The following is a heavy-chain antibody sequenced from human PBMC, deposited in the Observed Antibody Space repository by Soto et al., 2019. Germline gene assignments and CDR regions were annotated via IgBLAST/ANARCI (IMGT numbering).Heavy chain of an antibody. J-gene: IGHJ4*02. V-gene: IGHV4-59*01. CDR1: GGSISSYY. CDR2: IYYSGST. D-gene: IGHD5-12*01. CDR3: ARDSGEMATISHYFDY. Sequence: SETLSLTCTVSGGSISSYYWSWIRQPPGKGLEWIGYIYYSGSTNYNPSLKSRVTISVDTSKNQFSLKLSSVTAADTAVYYCARDSGEMATISHYFDYWGQGTLVTVSS.